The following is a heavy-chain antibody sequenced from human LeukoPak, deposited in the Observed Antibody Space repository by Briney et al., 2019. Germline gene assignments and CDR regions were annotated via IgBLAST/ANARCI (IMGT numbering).Heavy chain of an antibody. J-gene: IGHJ4*02. V-gene: IGHV3-23*01. CDR2: ISGSGGST. CDR1: GFTVSSNY. CDR3: AKRTLWLTYYFDY. Sequence: GGSLRLPCAASGFTVSSNYMSWVRQAPGKGLEWVSAISGSGGSTYYADSVKGRFTISRDNSKNTLYLQMNSLRAEDTAVYYCAKRTLWLTYYFDYWGQGTLVTVSS. D-gene: IGHD5-18*01.